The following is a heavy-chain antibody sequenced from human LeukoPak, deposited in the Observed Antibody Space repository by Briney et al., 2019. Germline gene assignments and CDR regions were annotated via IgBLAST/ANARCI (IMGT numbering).Heavy chain of an antibody. D-gene: IGHD3-3*01. Sequence: GGSLRLSCAASGFTFSSYSMNWVRQAPGKGLEWVSYITSTSSAIYYADSVKGRFTISRDNSKNTLYLQMNSLRAEDTAVYYCAKKVSSIFGVGYFDYWGQGTLVTVSS. CDR2: ITSTSSAI. J-gene: IGHJ4*02. CDR3: AKKVSSIFGVGYFDY. CDR1: GFTFSSYS. V-gene: IGHV3-48*01.